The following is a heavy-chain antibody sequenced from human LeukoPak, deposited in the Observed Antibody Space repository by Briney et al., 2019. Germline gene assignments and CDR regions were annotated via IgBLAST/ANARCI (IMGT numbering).Heavy chain of an antibody. V-gene: IGHV1-69*01. Sequence: SVKVSCKASGGTFSSYAISWVRQAPGQGLEWMGGIIPIFGTANYAQKFQGRVTITADESTSTAYMELSSLRSEDTAVYYCARDQHHSSSSPLAFDIWGQGTMVTVS. D-gene: IGHD6-6*01. CDR2: IIPIFGTA. CDR1: GGTFSSYA. CDR3: ARDQHHSSSSPLAFDI. J-gene: IGHJ3*02.